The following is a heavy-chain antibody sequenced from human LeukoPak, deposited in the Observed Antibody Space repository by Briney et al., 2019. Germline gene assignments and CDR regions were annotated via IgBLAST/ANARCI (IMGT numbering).Heavy chain of an antibody. CDR3: VRESSGSFYD. CDR2: IRNKVNNYVT. CDR1: GFTFSSHH. D-gene: IGHD1-26*01. V-gene: IGHV3-72*01. J-gene: IGHJ4*02. Sequence: GGSLTLSCTASGFTFSSHHMDWVRQAPGKGREWGGRIRNKVNNYVTEYAASVKGRFTISRAESSNSLYLEMNSLKTGDTAVYYCVRESSGSFYDWGQGTLVTVSS.